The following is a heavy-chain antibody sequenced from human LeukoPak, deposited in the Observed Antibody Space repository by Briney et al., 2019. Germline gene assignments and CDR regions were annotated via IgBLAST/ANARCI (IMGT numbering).Heavy chain of an antibody. J-gene: IGHJ4*02. Sequence: PSETLSLTCSVSDYPISSGHFWGWIRQPPGKGLEWIATTSHDGSTYFNPSLKSRVIVSVDTSKNQFSLNLTSVNAADTAVYYCAREHCAGGYCYFLDYWGQGTLVTVSS. CDR3: AREHCAGGYCYFLDY. D-gene: IGHD2/OR15-2a*01. CDR2: TSHDGST. CDR1: DYPISSGHF. V-gene: IGHV4-38-2*02.